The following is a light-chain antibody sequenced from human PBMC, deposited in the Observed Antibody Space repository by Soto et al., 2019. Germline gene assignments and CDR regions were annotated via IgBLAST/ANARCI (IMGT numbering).Light chain of an antibody. CDR3: QQYGSSPVLT. J-gene: IGKJ4*01. V-gene: IGKV3-20*01. CDR2: GAS. Sequence: EIVLTQSPGTLSLSPGERATLSCRASQSVSSSYLAWYQQKPGQAPRLLIYGASSRATGIPDRFSGSGSGTDFTLTISRLEPEDFATYYCQQYGSSPVLTFGGGTKVDIK. CDR1: QSVSSSY.